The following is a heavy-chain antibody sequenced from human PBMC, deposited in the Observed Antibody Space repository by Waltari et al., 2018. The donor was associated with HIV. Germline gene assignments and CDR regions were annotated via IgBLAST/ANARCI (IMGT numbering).Heavy chain of an antibody. Sequence: VQLLQSGAEVKEPGASVRVSCKASGYIFTNFGISWVRQAPGQGLEWMGWVSTHNENKNHAPKLKGRVTRTADTSTNTAYMELRSLISDDSAMYYCAKSTYYYDNTDRWFDPWGQGTLVTVSS. J-gene: IGHJ5*02. CDR1: GYIFTNFG. CDR3: AKSTYYYDNTDRWFDP. D-gene: IGHD3-22*01. CDR2: VSTHNENK. V-gene: IGHV1-18*01.